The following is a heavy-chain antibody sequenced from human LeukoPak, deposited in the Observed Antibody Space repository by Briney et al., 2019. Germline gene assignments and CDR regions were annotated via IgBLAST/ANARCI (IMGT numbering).Heavy chain of an antibody. J-gene: IGHJ4*02. Sequence: ASVKVSCKASGYTFTSYGISWVRQAPGQGLEWIGWISAYNGNTNYAQKLRGRVTMTTDTSTSTAYMELRSLRSDDTAVYYCARGYCSSTSCFFSDYWGQGTLVTVSS. V-gene: IGHV1-18*01. CDR1: GYTFTSYG. CDR2: ISAYNGNT. D-gene: IGHD2-2*01. CDR3: ARGYCSSTSCFFSDY.